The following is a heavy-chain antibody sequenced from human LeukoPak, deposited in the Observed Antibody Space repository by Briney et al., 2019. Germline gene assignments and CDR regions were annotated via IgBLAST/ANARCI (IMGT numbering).Heavy chain of an antibody. J-gene: IGHJ5*02. CDR1: VFTFSSYS. CDR3: AREAFSSSWYFP. CDR2: IRRRRSYI. V-gene: IGHV3-21*01. Sequence: GGSLRLSCAASVFTFSSYSMNWVRQARGKGLEWVSSIRRRRSYIYYADSVKGHFTISRDNAKNSLYLQMNSLRAEDTAVYYCAREAFSSSWYFPWGQGTLVTVSS. D-gene: IGHD6-13*01.